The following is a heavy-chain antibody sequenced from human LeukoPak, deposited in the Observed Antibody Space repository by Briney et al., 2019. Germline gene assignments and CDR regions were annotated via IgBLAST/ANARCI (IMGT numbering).Heavy chain of an antibody. CDR2: ISGSGDST. CDR3: AKGSSASCYSSVNF. D-gene: IGHD2-15*01. CDR1: GFTFGSYP. J-gene: IGHJ4*02. V-gene: IGHV3-23*01. Sequence: PGGSLRLSCAGSGFTFGSYPMSWVRQAPGKGLEWVSVISGSGDSTFYTDFVKGRFTISRDDSKNTLYLQMSSLRADDTAVYYCAKGSSASCYSSVNFWGQGTLVTVSS.